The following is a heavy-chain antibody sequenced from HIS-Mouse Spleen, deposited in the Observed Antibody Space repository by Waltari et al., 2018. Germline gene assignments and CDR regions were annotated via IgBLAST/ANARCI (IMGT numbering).Heavy chain of an antibody. J-gene: IGHJ2*01. Sequence: QLQLQESGPGLVKPSETLSLTCTVSGGSISSSSYYWGWIRQPPGKGLEWIGSIYYSGCTYYHPSLTSRVTISVDTSKNQFSLKLSSVTAADTAVYYCAREIPYSSSWYDWYFDLWGRGTLVTVSS. CDR3: AREIPYSSSWYDWYFDL. CDR2: IYYSGCT. CDR1: GGSISSSSYY. V-gene: IGHV4-39*07. D-gene: IGHD6-13*01.